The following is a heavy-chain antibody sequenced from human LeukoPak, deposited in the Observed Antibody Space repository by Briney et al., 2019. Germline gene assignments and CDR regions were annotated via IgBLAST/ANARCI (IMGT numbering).Heavy chain of an antibody. CDR1: GFTFYDSG. J-gene: IGHJ4*02. Sequence: GGSLRLSCAASGFTFYDSGMGWVRQAPGKGLEWVSAISGSGGATYYADSVKGRFTVSRDDSKNTLYLQMNSLRAEDTAVYYCAIEQWELKYWGQGTLVTVSS. D-gene: IGHD1-26*01. V-gene: IGHV3-23*01. CDR3: AIEQWELKY. CDR2: ISGSGGAT.